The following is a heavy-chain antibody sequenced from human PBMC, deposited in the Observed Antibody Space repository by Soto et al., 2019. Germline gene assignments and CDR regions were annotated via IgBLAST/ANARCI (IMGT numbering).Heavy chain of an antibody. CDR3: ATLPPRIVVVKTEIPT. Sequence: SETQCLTCTVSGTSISSTDWWTWVRQPPGKGLEWIGEIYHSGSTKYNPSLKSRVTISVDKSNNQFSLELRAVTAADTAVYYCATLPPRIVVVKTEIPTWGQGTLVTVSS. CDR2: IYHSGST. CDR1: GTSISSTDW. V-gene: IGHV4-4*02. D-gene: IGHD2-15*01. J-gene: IGHJ5*02.